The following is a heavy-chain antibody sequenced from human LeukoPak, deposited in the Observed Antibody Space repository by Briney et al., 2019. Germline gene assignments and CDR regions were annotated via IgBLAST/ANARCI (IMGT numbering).Heavy chain of an antibody. J-gene: IGHJ6*02. Sequence: PGGSLRLSCAASGFTFSDYYMSWIRQAPGKGLEWVSYISSSGSTIYYADSVKGRFTISSDNAKNSLYLQMNSLRAEDTAVYYCASDPIPFYHGMDVWGQGTTVTVSS. D-gene: IGHD3-16*01. CDR1: GFTFSDYY. CDR2: ISSSGSTI. CDR3: ASDPIPFYHGMDV. V-gene: IGHV3-11*01.